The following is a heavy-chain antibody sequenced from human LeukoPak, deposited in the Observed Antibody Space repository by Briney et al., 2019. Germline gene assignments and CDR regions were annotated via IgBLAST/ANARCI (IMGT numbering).Heavy chain of an antibody. CDR3: ANYLSTTGTNY. CDR1: GYTFTGYY. J-gene: IGHJ4*02. D-gene: IGHD1-1*01. V-gene: IGHV1-2*06. CDR2: INPNSGGT. Sequence: GASVKVPCKASGYTFTGYYMHWVRQAPGQGLEWMGRINPNSGGTNYAQKFQGRVTMTRDTSISTAYMELSRLRSDDTAVYYCANYLSTTGTNYWGQGTLVTVSS.